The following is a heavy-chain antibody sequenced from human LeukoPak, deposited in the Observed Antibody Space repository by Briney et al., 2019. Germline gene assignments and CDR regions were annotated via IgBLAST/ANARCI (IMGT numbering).Heavy chain of an antibody. CDR2: ISVYNGNT. V-gene: IGHV1-18*04. CDR1: GYTFTNDG. J-gene: IGHJ3*02. D-gene: IGHD5-18*01. CDR3: ARRGYRAHASGDDAFDI. Sequence: ASVKVSCKASGYTFTNDGISWVRQAPGQGLECVGWISVYNGNTRYTQNLQGRVTMTTDTSTSTAYMELRSLRSDDTAVYYCARRGYRAHASGDDAFDIWGQGTMVTVSS.